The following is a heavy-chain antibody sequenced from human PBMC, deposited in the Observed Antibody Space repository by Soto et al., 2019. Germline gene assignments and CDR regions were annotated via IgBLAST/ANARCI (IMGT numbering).Heavy chain of an antibody. CDR1: GGSISSGGYY. Sequence: PSETLSLTCAVSGGSISSGGYYWNWIRQHPGKGLEWIGYMFYSGTTNYSPSLKSRVAISIDTSKNQFSLSLTSVTAADTAVYYCARAGFAYGHLLFWGQGIRVTVSS. CDR2: MFYSGTT. CDR3: ARAGFAYGHLLF. D-gene: IGHD3-10*01. V-gene: IGHV4-30-4*08. J-gene: IGHJ4*02.